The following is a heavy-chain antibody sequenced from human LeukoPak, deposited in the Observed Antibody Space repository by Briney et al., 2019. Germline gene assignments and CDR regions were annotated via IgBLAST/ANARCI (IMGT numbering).Heavy chain of an antibody. CDR1: GISVSNGY. V-gene: IGHV3-53*04. CDR2: IYADGYT. CDR3: ARDRRGEKDFDV. J-gene: IGHJ3*01. Sequence: GGSLRLSCAASGISVSNGYMSWVRQAPGKGLEWVSAIYADGYTRDAASVKGRFSISRHNSKNTVYLQMDNLRPEDTAVYYCARDRRGEKDFDVWGPGTMVTVSS.